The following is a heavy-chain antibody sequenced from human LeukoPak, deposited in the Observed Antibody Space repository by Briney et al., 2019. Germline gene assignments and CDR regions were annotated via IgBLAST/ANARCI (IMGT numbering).Heavy chain of an antibody. V-gene: IGHV5-51*01. J-gene: IGHJ3*01. D-gene: IGHD1-1*01. Sequence: GESLKISCQVSAYSLPTHWIAWVRQMPGKGLVWLGLIYPANSDTRYNPSFQGQVTISTDKSINTAYLQWSSLKASDTAVYYCASDNWNDGHNAFDFWGQGTLVTVSS. CDR1: AYSLPTHW. CDR2: IYPANSDT. CDR3: ASDNWNDGHNAFDF.